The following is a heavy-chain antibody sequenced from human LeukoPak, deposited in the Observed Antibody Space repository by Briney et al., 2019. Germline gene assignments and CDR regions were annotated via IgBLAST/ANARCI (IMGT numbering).Heavy chain of an antibody. J-gene: IGHJ4*02. Sequence: KPGGSLRLSCAASGFTFSSYSMNWVRQAPGKGLEWVSSISSSSSYIYYADSVKGRFTISRDNVQNTLYLQMNSLRADDTALYYCATEGFYYWGPGTQVTVSS. CDR1: GFTFSSYS. V-gene: IGHV3-21*04. CDR2: ISSSSSYI. CDR3: ATEGFYY.